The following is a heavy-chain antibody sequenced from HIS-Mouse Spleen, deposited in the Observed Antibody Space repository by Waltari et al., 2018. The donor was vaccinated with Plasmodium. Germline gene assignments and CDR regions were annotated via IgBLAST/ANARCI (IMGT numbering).Heavy chain of an antibody. CDR2: ISMSSIYI. V-gene: IGHV3-21*01. J-gene: IGHJ4*02. Sequence: EVQLVESGGGLVKPGGSLRLSCAAPGFLFSSFSMIWVRRAPGKGREWVSFISMSSIYIYYADSVKRRFTRSRDNAKNSLELQRNSLRAEDTAVYYCARDRSAAALLGYWGQGTLVTVSS. CDR3: ARDRSAAALLGY. D-gene: IGHD6-13*01. CDR1: GFLFSSFS.